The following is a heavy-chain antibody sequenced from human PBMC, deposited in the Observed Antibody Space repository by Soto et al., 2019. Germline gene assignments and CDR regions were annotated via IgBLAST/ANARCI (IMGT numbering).Heavy chain of an antibody. CDR1: GGSISGYY. V-gene: IGHV4-59*01. D-gene: IGHD2-15*01. CDR2: IYYSGST. Sequence: QVQLQESGPGLVKPSETLSLTCTVSGGSISGYYWSWIRQPPGKGLEWIGYIYYSGSTNYNPSLKSRVTMSVDTSKNHFSLKLSSVTAADTAVYYCARDDLGYCSGGSCPTIWGQGTMVTVSS. CDR3: ARDDLGYCSGGSCPTI. J-gene: IGHJ3*02.